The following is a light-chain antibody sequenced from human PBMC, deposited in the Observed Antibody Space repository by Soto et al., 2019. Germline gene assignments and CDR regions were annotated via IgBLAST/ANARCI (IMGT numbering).Light chain of an antibody. J-gene: IGLJ2*01. CDR2: SYN. CDR3: AEWDDSLNGPV. V-gene: IGLV1-44*01. CDR1: SSNIGSNT. Sequence: QSVLTQPPSASGTPGQRVTISCSGSSSNIGSNTVNWYQQLPGTAPKLLIYSYNQRPSGVPDRFSGSKSGTSASLAISGLQSEDEADYYCAEWDDSLNGPVFGGGTKLTVL.